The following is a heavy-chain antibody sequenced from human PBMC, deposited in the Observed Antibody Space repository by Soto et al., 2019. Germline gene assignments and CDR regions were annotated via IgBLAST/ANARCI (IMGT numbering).Heavy chain of an antibody. CDR3: ASRTSYYYDSSGYPNGMDV. Sequence: ASVKVSCKASGYTFTSYYMHWVRQAPGRGLEWMGIINPSGGSTSYAQKFQGRVTMTRDTSTSTVYMELSSLRSEDTAVYYCASRTSYYYDSSGYPNGMDVWGQGTTVTVSS. V-gene: IGHV1-46*01. CDR1: GYTFTSYY. J-gene: IGHJ6*02. CDR2: INPSGGST. D-gene: IGHD3-22*01.